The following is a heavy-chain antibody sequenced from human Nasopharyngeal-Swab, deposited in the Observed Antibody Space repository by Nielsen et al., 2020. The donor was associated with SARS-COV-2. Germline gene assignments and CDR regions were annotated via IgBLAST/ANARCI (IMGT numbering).Heavy chain of an antibody. V-gene: IGHV4-39*07. CDR3: ARGQSKLTMIVVVIPVWESYFDY. CDR1: GGSISSSSYY. D-gene: IGHD3-22*01. CDR2: IYYSGST. Sequence: SETLSLTCTVSGGSISSSSYYWGWIRQPPGKGLEWIGSIYYSGSTYYNPSLKSRVTISVDTSKNQFSLKLSSVTAADTAVYYCARGQSKLTMIVVVIPVWESYFDYWGQGTLLTVSS. J-gene: IGHJ4*02.